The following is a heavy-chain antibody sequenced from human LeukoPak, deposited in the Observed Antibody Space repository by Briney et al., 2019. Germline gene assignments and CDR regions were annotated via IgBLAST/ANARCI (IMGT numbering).Heavy chain of an antibody. V-gene: IGHV3-7*01. CDR1: GFTFSSYW. Sequence: PGGSLRLSCAASGFTFSSYWMSWVRQAPGKGLEWVAHIKQDGSEKYYVDSVKGRFTISRDNAKNSLYLQMNSLRAEDTAVYYCARDLPEYCSSTSCSDAFDIWGQGTMVTVSS. CDR2: IKQDGSEK. J-gene: IGHJ3*02. D-gene: IGHD2-2*01. CDR3: ARDLPEYCSSTSCSDAFDI.